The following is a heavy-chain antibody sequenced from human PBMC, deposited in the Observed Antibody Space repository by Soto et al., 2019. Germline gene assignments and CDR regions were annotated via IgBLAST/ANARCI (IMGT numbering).Heavy chain of an antibody. CDR1: GGSISSSSSY. J-gene: IGHJ5*02. V-gene: IGHV4-39*01. Sequence: SETLSLTCTVSGGSISSSSSYWGWIRQPPGKGLEWIGSIYYSGSTYYNPSLKSRVTISVDTSKNQFSLKLSSVTAADTAVYYCARQGNLLRQNWFDPWGQGTLVTVSS. D-gene: IGHD3-16*01. CDR2: IYYSGST. CDR3: ARQGNLLRQNWFDP.